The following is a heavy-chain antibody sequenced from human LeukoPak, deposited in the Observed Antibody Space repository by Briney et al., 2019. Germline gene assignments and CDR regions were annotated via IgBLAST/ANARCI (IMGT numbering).Heavy chain of an antibody. CDR1: GGSISSGSYY. CDR3: ASVRTRWIID. V-gene: IGHV4-61*02. Sequence: SETLSLTCTVSGGSISSGSYYWSWIRQPAGKGLEWIGRIYTSGSTNYNPSLKSRVTISVDTSKNQFSLKLSSVTAADTAVYYCASVRTRWIIDWGQGTLVTVSS. CDR2: IYTSGST. J-gene: IGHJ4*02. D-gene: IGHD2-2*03.